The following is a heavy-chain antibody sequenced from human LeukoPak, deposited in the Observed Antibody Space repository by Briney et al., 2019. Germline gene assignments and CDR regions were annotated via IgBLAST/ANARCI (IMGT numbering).Heavy chain of an antibody. CDR2: INHSGST. V-gene: IGHV4-34*01. CDR1: GGSFCGYY. CDR3: ARRRPYYYDSSGGAFDI. Sequence: SETLSLTCAVYGGSFCGYYWSWIRQPPGKGLEWIGEINHSGSTNYNPSLKSRVTISVDTSKNQFSLKLSSVTAADTAVYYCARRRPYYYDSSGGAFDIWGQGTMVTVSS. J-gene: IGHJ3*02. D-gene: IGHD3-22*01.